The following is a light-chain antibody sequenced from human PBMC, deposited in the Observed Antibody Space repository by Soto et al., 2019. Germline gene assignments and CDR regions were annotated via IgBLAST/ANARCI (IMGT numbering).Light chain of an antibody. CDR1: QSVSSNY. V-gene: IGKV3-20*01. CDR3: QQYGSSSFT. Sequence: EPVVTHSAGSLSLSPGERSTVSGRSIQSVSSNYLAWYQQKPGQAPRLLIYGASSRATGIPERFSGSGSGTDVTLTISRLEPEDCAVYYCQQYGSSSFTLGTVTEVDIK. CDR2: GAS. J-gene: IGKJ3*01.